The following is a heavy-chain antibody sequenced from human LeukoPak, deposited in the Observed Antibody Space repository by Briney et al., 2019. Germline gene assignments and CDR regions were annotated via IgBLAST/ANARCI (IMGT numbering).Heavy chain of an antibody. V-gene: IGHV3-21*01. D-gene: IGHD6-19*01. CDR2: ISSSSSYI. Sequence: GGSLRLSCAASGFTFSSYSMNWVRQAPGKGLEWVSSISSSSSYIYYADSVKGRFTISRDNAKNSLYLQMNSLRAKDTAVYYCARSLRIAVAGTGPDYWGQGTLVTVSS. J-gene: IGHJ4*02. CDR1: GFTFSSYS. CDR3: ARSLRIAVAGTGPDY.